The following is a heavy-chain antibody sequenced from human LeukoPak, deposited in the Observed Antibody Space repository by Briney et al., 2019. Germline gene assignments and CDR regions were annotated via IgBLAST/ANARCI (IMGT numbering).Heavy chain of an antibody. J-gene: IGHJ4*02. CDR1: GFTFSSYA. D-gene: IGHD6-13*01. CDR3: AKSLSSSWYRGYFDY. CDR2: ISGTGGRT. V-gene: IGHV3-23*01. Sequence: PGGSLRLSCAASGFTFSSYAMSWVRQAPGKGLEWVSAISGTGGRTYYADSVKGRFTISRDNSKNTLYPQMNSLRAEDTAVYYCAKSLSSSWYRGYFDYWGQGTLVTVSS.